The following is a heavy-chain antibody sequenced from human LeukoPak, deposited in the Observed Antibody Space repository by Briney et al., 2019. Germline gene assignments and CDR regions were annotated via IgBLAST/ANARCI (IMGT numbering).Heavy chain of an antibody. CDR2: IYYSGST. D-gene: IGHD1-26*01. J-gene: IGHJ4*02. V-gene: IGHV4-30-4*01. CDR1: GGSISSGDYY. CDR3: ARGILPGDIVGATSARGFDY. Sequence: PSQTLSLTCTVSGGSISSGDYYWSWIRQPPGKGLEWIGYIYYSGSTYYNPSLKSRVTISVDTSKNQFSLKLSSVTAADTAVYYCARGILPGDIVGATSARGFDYWGQGTLVTVSS.